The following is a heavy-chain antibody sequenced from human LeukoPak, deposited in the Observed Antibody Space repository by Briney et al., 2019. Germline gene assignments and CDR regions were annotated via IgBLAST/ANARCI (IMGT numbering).Heavy chain of an antibody. V-gene: IGHV3-15*01. CDR2: IKSKTDGGTT. CDR1: GFTFSSYG. D-gene: IGHD2-15*01. J-gene: IGHJ4*02. CDR3: TTTLAYCSGGSCYGYYFDF. Sequence: PGGSLRLSCAASGFTFSSYGMHWVRQAPGKGLEWVGRIKSKTDGGTTDYAAPVKGRFTISRDDSKNTLYLQMNSLKTEDTAMYYCTTTLAYCSGGSCYGYYFDFWGQGTLVTVSS.